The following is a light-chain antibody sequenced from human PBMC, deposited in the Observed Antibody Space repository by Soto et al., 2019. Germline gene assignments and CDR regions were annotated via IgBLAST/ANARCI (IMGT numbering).Light chain of an antibody. CDR1: QSISSW. CDR3: QQYNSYSPWT. J-gene: IGKJ1*01. Sequence: DIQMTQSPSTLSASVGDRVTITCRASQSISSWLAWYQQKPGKAPKLPIYDVSSLASRVPSRFSGSGSATEFTLTISSLPPDDVSTYYCQQYNSYSPWTFGQGTKVEIK. V-gene: IGKV1-5*01. CDR2: DVS.